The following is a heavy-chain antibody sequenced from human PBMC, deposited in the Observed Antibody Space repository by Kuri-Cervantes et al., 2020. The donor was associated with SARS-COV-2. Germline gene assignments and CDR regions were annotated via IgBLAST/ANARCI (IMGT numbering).Heavy chain of an antibody. Sequence: GGSLRLSCAASGFTLSACDMHWVRQVTGKGLGWVSTIPTVGDTSYLNSVKGRFTIARESARNSLYLQMNSLRVEDTAVYYCVREAPGSASGITSFDLWGRGTLVTVSS. J-gene: IGHJ2*01. CDR1: GFTLSACD. CDR2: IPTVGDT. D-gene: IGHD3-10*01. V-gene: IGHV3-13*01. CDR3: VREAPGSASGITSFDL.